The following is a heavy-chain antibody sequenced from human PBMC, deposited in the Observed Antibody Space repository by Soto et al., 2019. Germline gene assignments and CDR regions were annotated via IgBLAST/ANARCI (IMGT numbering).Heavy chain of an antibody. V-gene: IGHV5-51*01. J-gene: IGHJ6*02. D-gene: IGHD1-26*01. CDR1: GYSFTSYW. Sequence: GESLKISCKGSGYSFTSYWIGWVRQMPGKGLEWMGIIYPGDSDTRYSPSFQGQVTISADKSISTAYLQWSSLKASDTAMYYCASPRREPYYYYGMDVWGQGTTVTVSS. CDR3: ASPRREPYYYYGMDV. CDR2: IYPGDSDT.